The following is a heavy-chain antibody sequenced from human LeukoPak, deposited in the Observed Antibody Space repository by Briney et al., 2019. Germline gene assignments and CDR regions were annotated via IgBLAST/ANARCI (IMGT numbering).Heavy chain of an antibody. CDR1: GLTLGGYY. J-gene: IGHJ4*02. CDR2: IRNEANRYTT. D-gene: IGHD5-18*01. Sequence: GGSLRLSCAASGLTLGGYYMDWVRQAPGKGLEWVGRIRNEANRYTTEYAASVKGRFTISRDDSKNSLYLQMNSPKTEDTAVYYCTRLRNYGYDFWGQGTLATVSS. V-gene: IGHV3-72*01. CDR3: TRLRNYGYDF.